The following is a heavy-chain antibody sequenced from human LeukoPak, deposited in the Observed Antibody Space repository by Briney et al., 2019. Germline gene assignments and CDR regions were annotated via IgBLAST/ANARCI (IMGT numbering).Heavy chain of an antibody. J-gene: IGHJ3*01. CDR1: GFTFSDHA. D-gene: IGHD3-10*01. CDR2: ISHSGTSK. CDR3: ATARIKLNWGTHYIGAFDL. V-gene: IGHV3-30-3*01. Sequence: GGSLTLSCAASGFTFSDHAMHWVRQAPGKGLEWVAVISHSGTSKFFVDSANGRLTMSRDNSQGRVSISRDKSRDTLFLHLSDLRADDTAVYYCATARIKLNWGTHYIGAFDLWGQGTTVIVSS.